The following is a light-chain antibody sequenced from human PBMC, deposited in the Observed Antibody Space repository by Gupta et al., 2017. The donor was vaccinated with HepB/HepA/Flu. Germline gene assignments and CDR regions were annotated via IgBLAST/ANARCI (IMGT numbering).Light chain of an antibody. CDR2: GAS. CDR3: QQYNNWPGT. Sequence: EIVMTQSPATLSVSPGARATLSCRASQTISSNLALYQQQRGQAPRLLIYGASNRATGIPARFSGSGSGTEFTLTISSLQSEDFVVYYCQQYNNWPGTFGQGTNVELK. J-gene: IGKJ1*01. CDR1: QTISSN. V-gene: IGKV3-15*01.